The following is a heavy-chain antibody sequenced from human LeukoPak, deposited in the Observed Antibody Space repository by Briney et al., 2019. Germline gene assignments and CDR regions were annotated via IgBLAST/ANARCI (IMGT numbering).Heavy chain of an antibody. CDR2: FYYSGST. J-gene: IGHJ3*02. CDR3: ARRRNDAFDI. Sequence: SETLSLTCTVSGDSIRSYYWSWMRQPPGKGLEYIGDFYYSGSTNYNPPLKSRVTMSVDTSKSQVFLRLSSVTAADTAFYFCARRRNDAFDIWGQGTMVTVSS. CDR1: GDSIRSYY. V-gene: IGHV4-59*01.